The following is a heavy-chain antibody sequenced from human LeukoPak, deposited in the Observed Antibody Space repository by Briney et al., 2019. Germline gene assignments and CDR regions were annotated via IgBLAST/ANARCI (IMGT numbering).Heavy chain of an antibody. J-gene: IGHJ4*02. V-gene: IGHV3-21*01. CDR2: ISSDSSYI. CDR1: AFSFRSYS. D-gene: IGHD3-22*01. CDR3: ASPRGASGYFDC. Sequence: GSLRLSCAASAFSFRSYSMNWVRQAPGKGLEWVSSISSDSSYIYYADSVKGRFTISSDNAKNSLYLQMNSLRAEDTAVYYCASPRGASGYFDCWGQGTLVTVSS.